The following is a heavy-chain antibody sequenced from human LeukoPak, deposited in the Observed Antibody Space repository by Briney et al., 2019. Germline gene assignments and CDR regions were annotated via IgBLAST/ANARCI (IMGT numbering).Heavy chain of an antibody. Sequence: SETLSLTCAVYGGSFSGYYWSWIRQPPGKGLEWIGEINHSGSTNYNPSLKSRVTISVDTSKNQFSLKLSSVTAADTAVYYCARYTMVRGVNSYYYYYYMDAWGKGTTVTVSS. D-gene: IGHD3-10*01. J-gene: IGHJ6*03. CDR1: GGSFSGYY. V-gene: IGHV4-34*01. CDR2: INHSGST. CDR3: ARYTMVRGVNSYYYYYYMDA.